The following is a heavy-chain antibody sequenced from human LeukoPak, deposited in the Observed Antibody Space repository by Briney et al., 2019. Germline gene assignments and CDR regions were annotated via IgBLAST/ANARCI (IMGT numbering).Heavy chain of an antibody. V-gene: IGHV4-39*07. CDR3: ARDLDTTVTMKGMDV. CDR2: IYYSGST. Sequence: SETLSLTCTVSGGSISSSSYYWGWIRQPPGKGLEWIGSIYYSGSTYYNPSLKSRVTISVDTSKNQFSLKLSSVTAADTAVYYCARDLDTTVTMKGMDVWGKGTTVIVSS. CDR1: GGSISSSSYY. J-gene: IGHJ6*04. D-gene: IGHD4-17*01.